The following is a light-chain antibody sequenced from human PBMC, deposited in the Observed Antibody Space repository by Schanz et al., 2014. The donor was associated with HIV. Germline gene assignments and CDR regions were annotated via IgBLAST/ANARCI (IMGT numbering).Light chain of an antibody. V-gene: IGKV3-20*01. CDR3: QQYATSPRT. CDR1: QSISFN. J-gene: IGKJ1*01. Sequence: EIVLTQSPGSLSLSPGGRATLSCRASQSISFNVAWYQQKPGQAPRLLIYGASSRATGIPDRFSGSGSGTGFTLTISRLESEDFAVYYCQQYATSPRTFGQGTKVEIK. CDR2: GAS.